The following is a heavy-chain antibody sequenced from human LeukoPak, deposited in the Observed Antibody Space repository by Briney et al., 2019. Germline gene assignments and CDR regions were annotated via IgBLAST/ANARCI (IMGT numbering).Heavy chain of an antibody. J-gene: IGHJ4*02. Sequence: SETLSLTCTVSGGSISSYYWSWIRQPPGKGLEWIGYIYYSGSTNYNPSLKSRVTISVDTSKNQFSLKLSSVTAADTAVYYCARAAQHSTGWYGFDYWGQGTLVTVSS. CDR1: GGSISSYY. CDR3: ARAAQHSTGWYGFDY. V-gene: IGHV4-59*01. D-gene: IGHD6-19*01. CDR2: IYYSGST.